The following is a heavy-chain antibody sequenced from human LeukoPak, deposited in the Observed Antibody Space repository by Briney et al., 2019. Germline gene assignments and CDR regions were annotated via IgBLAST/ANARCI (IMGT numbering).Heavy chain of an antibody. V-gene: IGHV3-48*04. Sequence: GGSLRLSCAASGFTFSSFNMNWVRQAPGKGLDWVSYISSGGTTIFYADSVKGRFTISRDNAKNSLYLQMNSLRAEDTAVYYCARRSGLDYWGQGTLVTVSS. CDR3: ARRSGLDY. J-gene: IGHJ4*02. CDR2: ISSGGTTI. D-gene: IGHD6-19*01. CDR1: GFTFSSFN.